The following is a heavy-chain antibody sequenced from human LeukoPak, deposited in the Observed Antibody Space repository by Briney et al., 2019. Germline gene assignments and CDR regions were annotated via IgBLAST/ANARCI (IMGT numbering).Heavy chain of an antibody. V-gene: IGHV4-39*01. J-gene: IGHJ4*02. CDR3: ATWRTAKTGFDY. Sequence: SETLSLTCTVSGGSISGYYWAWIRQPPGKGLECIGSIYYSGSPYYNPSLKSRVTISVDTSKNQFSLRLSSVTAADTAVYYCATWRTAKTGFDYWGQGTLVTVSS. CDR1: GGSISGYY. D-gene: IGHD1-1*01. CDR2: IYYSGSP.